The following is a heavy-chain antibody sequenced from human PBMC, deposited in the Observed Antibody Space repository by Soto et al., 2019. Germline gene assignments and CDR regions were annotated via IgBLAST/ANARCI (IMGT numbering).Heavy chain of an antibody. Sequence: QVQLVQSGAEVTKPGASVKVSCKASGYTFTSYGISWVRQAPGQGLECMGWISAYNGNTNYAQKPQGRVTMTADTSTSTAYMELRSLGSDDTAVYYCARDSRGYCSSTSCFNWFDPWGQGTLVTVSS. V-gene: IGHV1-18*01. CDR1: GYTFTSYG. J-gene: IGHJ5*02. CDR2: ISAYNGNT. D-gene: IGHD2-2*01. CDR3: ARDSRGYCSSTSCFNWFDP.